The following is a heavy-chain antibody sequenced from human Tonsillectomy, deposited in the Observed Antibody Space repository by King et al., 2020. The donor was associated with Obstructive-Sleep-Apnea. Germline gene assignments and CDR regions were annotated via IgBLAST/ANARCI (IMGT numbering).Heavy chain of an antibody. V-gene: IGHV5-10-1*03. CDR2: IDPSDSYT. D-gene: IGHD1-26*01. J-gene: IGHJ3*02. CDR3: AREYSGTYSLAFDI. Sequence: VQLVESGAEVKKPGESLRISCKGSGYSFTSFSITWVRQMPGKGLEWMGRIDPSDSYTNYSPSFQGHVTISADKSISTAYVQWSSLKASDTAMYYCAREYSGTYSLAFDIWGQGTMVTVSS. CDR1: GYSFTSFS.